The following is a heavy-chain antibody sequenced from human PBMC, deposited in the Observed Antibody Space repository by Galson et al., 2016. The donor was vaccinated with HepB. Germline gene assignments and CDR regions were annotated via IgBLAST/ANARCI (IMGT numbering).Heavy chain of an antibody. CDR1: GGSISSGGYY. CDR3: ARENHAGRGGVNWFDP. V-gene: IGHV4-31*03. J-gene: IGHJ5*02. Sequence: TLSLTCTVSGGSISSGGYYWSWIRQHPGKGLDWIGYIYYSGSTYYNPSLKSRVTISVDTSKSQFSLKLSSVTAADTAVYYCARENHAGRGGVNWFDPWGQGTLVTVSS. D-gene: IGHD6-13*01. CDR2: IYYSGST.